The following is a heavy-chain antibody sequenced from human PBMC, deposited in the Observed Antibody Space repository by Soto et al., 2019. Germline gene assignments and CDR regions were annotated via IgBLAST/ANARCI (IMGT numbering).Heavy chain of an antibody. CDR2: IYHSGST. V-gene: IGHV4-4*02. J-gene: IGHJ6*02. Sequence: PLETLSLTCAVSGGSISSSNWWSWVRQPPGKGLEWIGEIYHSGSTNYNPSLKSRVTISVDKSKNQFSLKLSSVTAADTAVYYCATHWGIAAAGGEGYYYYYYGMDVWGQGTTVTVSS. CDR3: ATHWGIAAAGGEGYYYYYYGMDV. D-gene: IGHD6-13*01. CDR1: GGSISSSNW.